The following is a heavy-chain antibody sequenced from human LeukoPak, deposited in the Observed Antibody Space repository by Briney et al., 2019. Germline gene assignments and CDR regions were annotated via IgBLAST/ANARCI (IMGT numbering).Heavy chain of an antibody. D-gene: IGHD6-6*01. CDR1: GGSISSGGYY. V-gene: IGHV4-31*03. J-gene: IGHJ4*02. CDR3: ARRGSIAGLLR. Sequence: PSETLSLTCTVSGGSISSGGYYWSWIRQHPGKGLEWIGYIYYSGSTYYNPSLKSRDTISVDTSKNQFSLKLSSVTAADTAVYYCARRGSIAGLLRWGQGTLVTVSS. CDR2: IYYSGST.